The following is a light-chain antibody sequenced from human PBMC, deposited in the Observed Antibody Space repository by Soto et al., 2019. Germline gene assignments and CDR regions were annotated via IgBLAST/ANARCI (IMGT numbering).Light chain of an antibody. V-gene: IGLV2-14*01. CDR2: EVS. CDR1: SSDVGGYNY. Sequence: QSALPQPASVSGSPGQSITISCTGTSSDVGGYNYVSWYQQHPGKAPKLMIYEVSNRPSGVSNRFFGSKSGNTASLTISGLQAEDEADYYCSSYTSSSTSPYVFGTGTKVTVL. J-gene: IGLJ1*01. CDR3: SSYTSSSTSPYV.